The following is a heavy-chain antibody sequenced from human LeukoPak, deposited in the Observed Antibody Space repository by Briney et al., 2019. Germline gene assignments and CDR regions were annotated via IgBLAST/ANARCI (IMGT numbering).Heavy chain of an antibody. J-gene: IGHJ4*02. V-gene: IGHV4-39*02. CDR2: IYYSGST. D-gene: IGHD1-14*01. CDR3: AREASAQKRTGTLDY. Sequence: SETLSLTCTVSGGSISSSSYYWGWIRQPPGKGLEWIGSIYYSGSTYYNPSLKSRVTISVATSKNQFSLKLSSVTAADTAVYYCAREASAQKRTGTLDYWGQGTLVTVSS. CDR1: GGSISSSSYY.